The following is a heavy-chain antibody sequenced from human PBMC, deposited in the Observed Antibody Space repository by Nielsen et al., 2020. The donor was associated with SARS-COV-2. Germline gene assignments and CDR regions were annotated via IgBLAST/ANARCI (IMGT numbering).Heavy chain of an antibody. D-gene: IGHD3-3*01. J-gene: IGHJ4*02. CDR1: GYTFTSYA. V-gene: IGHV1-3*01. CDR2: INAGNGNT. CDR3: ARGYYDFWSGYYPYEFDY. Sequence: ASVKVSCKASGYTFTSYAMHWVRQAPGQRLEWMGWINAGNGNTKYSQKFQGRVTITRDTSASTAYMELSSLRSEDTAVYYCARGYYDFWSGYYPYEFDYWGQGTLVTVSS.